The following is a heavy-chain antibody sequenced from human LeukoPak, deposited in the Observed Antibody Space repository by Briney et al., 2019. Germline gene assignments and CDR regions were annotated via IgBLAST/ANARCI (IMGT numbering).Heavy chain of an antibody. V-gene: IGHV4-61*02. Sequence: SQTLSLTCTASGFSISSGSYYWSWIRQPAGKGLEWIGRIYTSGSTNYNPSLKSRVTISVDTSKNHFSLKLSSVTAADTAVYYCASEKGIAAAGTNWFDPWGQGTLVTVSS. D-gene: IGHD6-13*01. CDR2: IYTSGST. CDR1: GFSISSGSYY. J-gene: IGHJ5*02. CDR3: ASEKGIAAAGTNWFDP.